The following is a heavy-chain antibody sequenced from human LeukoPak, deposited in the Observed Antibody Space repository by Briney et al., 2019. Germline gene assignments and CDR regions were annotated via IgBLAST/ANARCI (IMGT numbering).Heavy chain of an antibody. V-gene: IGHV3-11*01. CDR2: ISGSGNTI. D-gene: IGHD3-22*01. J-gene: IGHJ4*02. CDR1: GFTFSDYY. Sequence: GGSLRLSCAASGFTFSDYYMSWIRQAPGKGLEWVSYISGSGNTIYYADSVKGRFTISRDNAKNSLYRQMSSLRAEDTAVYYCASDPARDYYDSSGYFRWIDYWGQGTLVTVSS. CDR3: ASDPARDYYDSSGYFRWIDY.